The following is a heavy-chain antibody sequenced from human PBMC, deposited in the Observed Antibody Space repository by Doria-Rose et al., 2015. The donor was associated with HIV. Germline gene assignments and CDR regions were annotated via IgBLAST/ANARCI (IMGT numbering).Heavy chain of an antibody. D-gene: IGHD3-10*01. V-gene: IGHV3-21*01. Sequence: VQLQESGGGLVRPGGSLRLSCATSGFTFSSHRINWVRQAPGKGLEWVSSISSTSAYINYADSVMGRFTISRDNARNSLYLQMDSLRAEDTAIYYCATGVTLDYWGQGTLVTVSS. CDR1: GFTFSSHR. CDR2: ISSTSAYI. J-gene: IGHJ4*02. CDR3: ATGVTLDY.